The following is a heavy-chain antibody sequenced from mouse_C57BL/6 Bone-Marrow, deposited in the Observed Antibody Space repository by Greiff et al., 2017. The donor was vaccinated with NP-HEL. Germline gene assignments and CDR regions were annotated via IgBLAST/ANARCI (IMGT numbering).Heavy chain of an antibody. J-gene: IGHJ2*01. CDR1: GYAFSSSW. CDR2: IYPGDGDT. V-gene: IGHV1-82*01. D-gene: IGHD1-3*01. Sequence: VQLQQSGPELVKPGASVKISCKASGYAFSSSWMNWVKQRPGKGLEWIGRIYPGDGDTNYNGKFKGKATLTADKSSSTAYMQLSSLTSEDSAVYFCAREGSSSSYFDYWGQGTTLTVSS. CDR3: AREGSSSSYFDY.